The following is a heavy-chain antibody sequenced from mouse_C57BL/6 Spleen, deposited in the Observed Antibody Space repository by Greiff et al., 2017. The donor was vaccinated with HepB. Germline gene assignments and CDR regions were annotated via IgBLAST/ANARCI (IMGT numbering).Heavy chain of an antibody. CDR1: GYAFTNYL. V-gene: IGHV1-54*01. CDR2: INPGSGGT. Sequence: VQLQQSGAELVRPGISVKVSCKASGYAFTNYLIEWVKQRPGQGLEWIGVINPGSGGTNYNEKFKGKATLTADKSSSTAYMQLSSLTSEDSAVYFCARSSSGYWFAYWGQGTLVTVSA. J-gene: IGHJ3*01. D-gene: IGHD3-2*02. CDR3: ARSSSGYWFAY.